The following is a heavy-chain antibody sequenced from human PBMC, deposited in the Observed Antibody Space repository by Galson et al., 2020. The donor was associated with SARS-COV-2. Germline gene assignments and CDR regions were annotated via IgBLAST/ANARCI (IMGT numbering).Heavy chain of an antibody. Sequence: SQTLSLTCAISGDSVSSNSAAWNWIRQSPSRGLEWLGRTYYRSKWYSDYAVSVKSRITINPDTSKNQFSLQLNSVDPEDTAVYYCARSPGIAVARTFYYWGQGTQVTFSS. CDR1: GDSVSSNSAA. D-gene: IGHD6-19*01. CDR3: ARSPGIAVARTFYY. J-gene: IGHJ4*02. V-gene: IGHV6-1*01. CDR2: TYYRSKWYS.